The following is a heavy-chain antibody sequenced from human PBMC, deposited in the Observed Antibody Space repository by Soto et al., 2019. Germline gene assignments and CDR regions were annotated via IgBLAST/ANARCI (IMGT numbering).Heavy chain of an antibody. CDR3: ARVWGGAFDI. Sequence: SETLSLTCTVSGGSISSYSWSWVRQPPGKGLEFIGYIHYSGSTDYNPSLKSRVTISVDTSKNQFSLKLSSVTAADTAVYYCARVWGGAFDIWGQGTMVTVSS. CDR1: GGSISSYS. D-gene: IGHD3-10*01. CDR2: IHYSGST. J-gene: IGHJ3*02. V-gene: IGHV4-59*01.